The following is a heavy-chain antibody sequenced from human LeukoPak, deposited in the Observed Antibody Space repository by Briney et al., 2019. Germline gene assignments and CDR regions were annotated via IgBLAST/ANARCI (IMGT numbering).Heavy chain of an antibody. Sequence: GGSLRLSCAASGFTVSSNYMSWVRQAPGKGLEWVAFIRYDGSNKYYADSVKGRFTISRDNSKNTLYLQMNSLRAEDTAVYYCAKESSEEYSYGPLDYWGQGTLVTVSS. V-gene: IGHV3-30*02. CDR3: AKESSEEYSYGPLDY. CDR2: IRYDGSNK. J-gene: IGHJ4*02. D-gene: IGHD5-18*01. CDR1: GFTVSSNY.